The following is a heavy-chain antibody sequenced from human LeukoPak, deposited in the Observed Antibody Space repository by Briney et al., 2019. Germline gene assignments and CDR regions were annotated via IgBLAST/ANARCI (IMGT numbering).Heavy chain of an antibody. V-gene: IGHV4-59*01. J-gene: IGHJ4*02. D-gene: IGHD3-10*01. CDR1: DDSITMYY. CDR2: VDHTGST. CDR3: ARGSVTMVD. Sequence: SETLSLTCTVSDDSITMYYWTWIRQPPGKGLEWIGYVDHTGSTKFNPSLNGRVSISRDTSKNLFSLRLRSVTAADTAVYYCARGSVTMVDWGQGTLVTVSS.